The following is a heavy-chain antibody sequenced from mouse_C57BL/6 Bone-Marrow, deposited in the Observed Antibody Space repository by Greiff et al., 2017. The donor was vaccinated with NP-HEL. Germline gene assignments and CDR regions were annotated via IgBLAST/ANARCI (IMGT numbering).Heavy chain of an antibody. CDR1: GFTFSDYY. D-gene: IGHD2-4*01. CDR2: INYGGSRT. V-gene: IGHV5-16*01. Sequence: EVQLVESEGGLVQPGSSMKLSCTASGFTFSDYYMAWVRQAPEKGLEWVANINYGGSRTYYLDSLKSRFIISRDNAKNILYLQMSSVKSEDTATYYCAREGGLRRRTYAMGYCGQGTSVTVSS. J-gene: IGHJ4*01. CDR3: AREGGLRRRTYAMGY.